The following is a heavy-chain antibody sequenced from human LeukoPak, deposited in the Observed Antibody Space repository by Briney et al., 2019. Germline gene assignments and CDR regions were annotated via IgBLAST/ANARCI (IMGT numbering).Heavy chain of an antibody. J-gene: IGHJ4*02. Sequence: RSGGSLRLSCAASGFPFSNAWMSWVRQAPGKGLEWVGRIKSKTDGGATDYVAPVKGRFTISRDDSKNTLYLQMNSLKTEDTAVYYCTTDGSGSYCIDYWGQGTLVTVSS. CDR3: TTDGSGSYCIDY. CDR1: GFPFSNAW. D-gene: IGHD3-10*01. CDR2: IKSKTDGGAT. V-gene: IGHV3-15*01.